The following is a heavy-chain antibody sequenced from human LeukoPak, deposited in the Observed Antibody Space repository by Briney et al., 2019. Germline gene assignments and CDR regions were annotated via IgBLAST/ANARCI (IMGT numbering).Heavy chain of an antibody. D-gene: IGHD1-26*01. J-gene: IGHJ5*02. CDR2: IYYSGST. CDR3: ARFGELDHSNRWWFDP. V-gene: IGHV4-59*12. Sequence: PSETLSLTCTVSGGSISSYYWSWIRQPPGKGLEWIGYIYYSGSTNYNPSLKSRVTISVDTSKNQFSLKLSSVTAADTAVYYCARFGELDHSNRWWFDPWGQGTLVTVSS. CDR1: GGSISSYY.